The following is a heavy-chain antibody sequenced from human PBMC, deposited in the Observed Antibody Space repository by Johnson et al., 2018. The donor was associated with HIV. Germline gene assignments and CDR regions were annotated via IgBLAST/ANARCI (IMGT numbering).Heavy chain of an antibody. V-gene: IGHV3-30*02. Sequence: QVQLVESGGGVVQPGGSLRLSCAASGFNFNNYGMHWVRQAPGKGLEWVAFIHYDGGDQYYADSVKGRFTISSDNSKNTLYLQMNSLKTEDTALYYCAKDTGGNSGSDAFDIWGQGTMVTVSS. CDR1: GFNFNNYG. CDR3: AKDTGGNSGSDAFDI. CDR2: IHYDGGDQ. J-gene: IGHJ3*02. D-gene: IGHD4-23*01.